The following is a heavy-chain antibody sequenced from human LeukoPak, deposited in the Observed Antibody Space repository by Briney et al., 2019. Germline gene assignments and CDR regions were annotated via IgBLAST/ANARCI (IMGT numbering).Heavy chain of an antibody. J-gene: IGHJ4*02. CDR1: GFTFSSYW. Sequence: GGSLRLSCAASGFTFSSYWMHWVRQAPGKGLLWVSRINSDGSSTSYADSVKGRFTISRDNAKNTLYLQMNSLRAEDTAVYYCARVLERSSDYWGQGTLVTVSS. D-gene: IGHD1-1*01. CDR3: ARVLERSSDY. CDR2: INSDGSST. V-gene: IGHV3-74*01.